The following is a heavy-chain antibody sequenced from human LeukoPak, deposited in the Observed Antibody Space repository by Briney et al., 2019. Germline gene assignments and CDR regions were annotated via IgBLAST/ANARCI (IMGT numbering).Heavy chain of an antibody. D-gene: IGHD3-10*01. CDR1: GFTFSSYA. CDR3: AKEEEGLWFGEPLYYFHY. Sequence: GGSLRLSCAASGFTFSSYAMSWVRQAPGKGLEWVSAISGSGGSTYYADSVKGRFTISRDNSKNTLFLQMNSLRAEDTAVYYCAKEEEGLWFGEPLYYFHYWGQGTLVTVSS. CDR2: ISGSGGST. V-gene: IGHV3-23*01. J-gene: IGHJ4*02.